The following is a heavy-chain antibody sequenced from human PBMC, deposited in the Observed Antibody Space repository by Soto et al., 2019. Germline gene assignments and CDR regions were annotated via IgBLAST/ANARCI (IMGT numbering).Heavy chain of an antibody. Sequence: QVQLVESGGGVVQPGRSLRLSCAASGFTFSSYGMHWVRQAPGKGLEWVAVISYDGSNKYYADSVKGRLTISRDNSKNTLYLQMNSLRAEDTAVYYCAKESPKQWLVRHYFDYWGQGTLVTVSS. CDR3: AKESPKQWLVRHYFDY. V-gene: IGHV3-30*18. J-gene: IGHJ4*02. CDR1: GFTFSSYG. D-gene: IGHD6-19*01. CDR2: ISYDGSNK.